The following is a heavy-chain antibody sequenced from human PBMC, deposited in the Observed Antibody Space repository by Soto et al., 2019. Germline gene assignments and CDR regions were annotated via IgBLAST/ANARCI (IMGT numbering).Heavy chain of an antibody. D-gene: IGHD3-10*01. CDR2: ISYDGSNK. CDR1: GFTFSSYG. J-gene: IGHJ4*02. CDR3: AKDGSINSFDY. V-gene: IGHV3-30*18. Sequence: QVQLVESGGGVVQPGRSLRLSCAASGFTFSSYGMHWVRQAPGKGLEWVAVISYDGSNKYYADSVKGRFTISRDNSKNTLYLQMNSLRAEDTAVYYCAKDGSINSFDYWGQGTLVTVSS.